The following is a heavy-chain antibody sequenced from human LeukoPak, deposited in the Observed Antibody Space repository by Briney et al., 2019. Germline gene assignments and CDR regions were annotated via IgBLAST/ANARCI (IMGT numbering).Heavy chain of an antibody. CDR1: GGSISSGGYS. J-gene: IGHJ4*02. V-gene: IGHV4-30-2*01. D-gene: IGHD3-10*01. CDR3: ARDDGSYYFDY. CDR2: IYHSGST. Sequence: PSQTLSLTCAVSGGSISSGGYSWSWIRQPPGKGLEWIGYIYHSGSTYYNPSLKSRVTISVDRSKNQFSLKLSSVTAADTAVYYCARDDGSYYFDYWGQGTLVTVSS.